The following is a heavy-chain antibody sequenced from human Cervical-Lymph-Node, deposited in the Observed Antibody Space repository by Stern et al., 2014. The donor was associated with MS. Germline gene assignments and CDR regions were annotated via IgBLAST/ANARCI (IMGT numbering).Heavy chain of an antibody. V-gene: IGHV3-53*01. CDR2: IYSGGAT. J-gene: IGHJ4*02. D-gene: IGHD4-23*01. CDR1: GFTVTNNY. CDR3: ASGPTVVPPRLDF. Sequence: EVHLVESGGGLIPPGGSLRLSCAASGFTVTNNYMSWVRQAPGKGLEWVSLIYSGGATYYADSVKGRFTISRDNSKNTVSLQMNSLTAEDTAVYYCASGPTVVPPRLDFWGQGTLVTVSS.